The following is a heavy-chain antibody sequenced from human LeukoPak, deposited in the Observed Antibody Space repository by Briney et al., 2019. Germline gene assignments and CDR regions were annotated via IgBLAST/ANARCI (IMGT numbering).Heavy chain of an antibody. CDR3: ARADYDSSGYYSPYYFDY. D-gene: IGHD3-22*01. CDR2: INTDGSST. V-gene: IGHV3-74*01. J-gene: IGHJ4*02. CDR1: GFISSSYW. Sequence: GGSLRLSCAPPGFISSSYWMHWVRHAPGKGLLWVSRINTDGSSTSYADSVRGRFTISRDNAKNSLYLQMNSLRAEDTAVYYCARADYDSSGYYSPYYFDYWGQGTLVTVSS.